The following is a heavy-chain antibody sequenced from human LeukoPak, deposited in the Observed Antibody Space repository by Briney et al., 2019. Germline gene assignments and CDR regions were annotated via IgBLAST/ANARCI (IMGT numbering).Heavy chain of an antibody. CDR3: SRELVVVAATDY. V-gene: IGHV3-48*03. CDR1: GFTFSNYE. J-gene: IGHJ4*02. D-gene: IGHD2-15*01. CDR2: ISSSGSTI. Sequence: GGSLRLSCAASGFTFSNYEMHWVRQAPGKGLEWVSYISSSGSTIYYADSVKGRFTISRDNAKNSLYLQMNSLRAEDTAVYYCSRELVVVAATDYWGQGTLVTVSS.